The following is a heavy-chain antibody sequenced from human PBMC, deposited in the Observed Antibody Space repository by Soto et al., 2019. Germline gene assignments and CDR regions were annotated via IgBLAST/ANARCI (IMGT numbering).Heavy chain of an antibody. CDR3: ARDVAGTTPD. V-gene: IGHV3-21*01. J-gene: IGHJ4*02. CDR1: GFTFSSNY. CDR2: ISSSSSYI. Sequence: PGGSLRLSCAASGFTFSSNYMSWVRQAPGKGLEWVSSISSSSSYIYYADSVKGRFTISRDNAKNSLYLQMNSLRAEDTAVYYCARDVAGTTPDWGQGTLVTV. D-gene: IGHD1-7*01.